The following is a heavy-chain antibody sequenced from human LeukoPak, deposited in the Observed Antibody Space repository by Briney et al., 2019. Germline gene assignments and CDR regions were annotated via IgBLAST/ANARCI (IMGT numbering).Heavy chain of an antibody. V-gene: IGHV3-74*01. J-gene: IGHJ4*02. CDR3: ARDLPRPAYSGYVFDY. CDR1: GFTFSNYW. CDR2: INSDGSGT. Sequence: QSGGSLRLSCAASGFTFSNYWMHWVRQAPGKGLVWVSRINSDGSGTSYADSVKGRFTISRDNAKNTLYLQMNSLRAEDTAVYYCARDLPRPAYSGYVFDYWGQGTLVTVSS. D-gene: IGHD5-12*01.